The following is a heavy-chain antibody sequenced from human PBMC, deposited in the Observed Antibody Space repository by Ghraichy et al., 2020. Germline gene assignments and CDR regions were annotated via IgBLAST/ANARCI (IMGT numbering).Heavy chain of an antibody. CDR1: GGSISSSSYY. D-gene: IGHD3-22*01. J-gene: IGHJ5*02. CDR2: IYYSGST. Sequence: SETLSLTCTVSGGSISSSSYYWGWIRQPPGKGLEWIGSIYYSGSTYYNPSLKSRVTISVDTSKNQFSLKLSSVTAADTAVYYCARLIQASYDSSAEAEYWFDPWGQGTLVTVSS. CDR3: ARLIQASYDSSAEAEYWFDP. V-gene: IGHV4-39*01.